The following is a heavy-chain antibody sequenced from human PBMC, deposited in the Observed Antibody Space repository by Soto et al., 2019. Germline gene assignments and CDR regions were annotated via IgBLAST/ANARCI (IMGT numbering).Heavy chain of an antibody. CDR3: ARNCVNETCFHP. D-gene: IGHD1-1*01. Sequence: SRLTMSVDTSKNQFSLKLSSVTAADPAVYYCARNCVNETCFHPWGQGTLVTVSS. V-gene: IGHV4-4*06. J-gene: IGHJ5*02.